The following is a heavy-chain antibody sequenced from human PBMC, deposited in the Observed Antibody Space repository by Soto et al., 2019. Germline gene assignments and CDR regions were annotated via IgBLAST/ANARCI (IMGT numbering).Heavy chain of an antibody. CDR1: GFTFGTFA. CDR3: AKDGGIAGAVEYFQH. V-gene: IGHV3-23*01. Sequence: PGGSLRLSGAASGFTFGTFAMAWVRKAPGKGLEWVSAISGSGNSTYYADSVKGRLTISRDNSKNTLHLQMNSLRAEDTAVYYCAKDGGIAGAVEYFQHWGQGTLVTVSS. D-gene: IGHD6-19*01. J-gene: IGHJ1*01. CDR2: ISGSGNST.